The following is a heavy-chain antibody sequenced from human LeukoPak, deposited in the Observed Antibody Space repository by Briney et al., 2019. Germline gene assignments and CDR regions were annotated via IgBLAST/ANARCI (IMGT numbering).Heavy chain of an antibody. D-gene: IGHD6-19*01. V-gene: IGHV4-59*01. CDR2: IYYSGST. Sequence: PSETLSLTCTVSGGSISSYYWSWIRQPPGKGLEWIGYIYYSGSTNYNPSLKSRVTISVDTSKNQFSLKLSSVTAADTAVYYCARFPLSSSGWSSYYYYGMDVWGQGTTVTASS. CDR3: ARFPLSSSGWSSYYYYGMDV. J-gene: IGHJ6*02. CDR1: GGSISSYY.